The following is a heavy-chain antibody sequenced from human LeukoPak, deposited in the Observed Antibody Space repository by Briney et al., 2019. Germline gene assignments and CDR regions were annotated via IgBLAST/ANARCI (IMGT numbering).Heavy chain of an antibody. CDR2: ISYDGSNK. D-gene: IGHD6-19*01. Sequence: GGSLRLSCAASGFTFSSYAMHWVRQAPGKGLECVAVISYDGSNKYYADSVKVRFNISRYNSKNTLYLQMNSLRDEDTAVYYCAKKWYSSGWGLHYWGQGTLVTVSS. CDR3: AKKWYSSGWGLHY. J-gene: IGHJ4*02. CDR1: GFTFSSYA. V-gene: IGHV3-30*04.